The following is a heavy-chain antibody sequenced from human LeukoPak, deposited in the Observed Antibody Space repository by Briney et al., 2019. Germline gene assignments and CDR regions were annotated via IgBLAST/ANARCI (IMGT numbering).Heavy chain of an antibody. J-gene: IGHJ6*03. V-gene: IGHV3-48*01. Sequence: GGSLSLSCAASGFTFSSYSMNWVRQAPGKGLEWVSYISSSSSTIYYADSVKGRFTISRDNAKNSLYLQMNSLRAEDTAVHYCARARGYSYGYYMEVWGKGTTVTVSS. D-gene: IGHD5-18*01. CDR1: GFTFSSYS. CDR3: ARARGYSYGYYMEV. CDR2: ISSSSSTI.